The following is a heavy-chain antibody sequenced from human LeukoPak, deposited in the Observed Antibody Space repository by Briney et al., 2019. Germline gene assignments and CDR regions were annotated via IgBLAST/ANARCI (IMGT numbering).Heavy chain of an antibody. CDR2: IYYSGST. CDR1: GGSISSYY. D-gene: IGHD3-3*01. J-gene: IGHJ4*02. V-gene: IGHV4-59*12. Sequence: SETLSLTCTVSGGSISSYYWSWIRQPPGKGLEWIGYIYYSGSTNYNPSLKSRVTISVDTSKNQFSLKLSSVTAADTAMYYCAREAHDFWSAYSFDYWGQGTLATVSS. CDR3: AREAHDFWSAYSFDY.